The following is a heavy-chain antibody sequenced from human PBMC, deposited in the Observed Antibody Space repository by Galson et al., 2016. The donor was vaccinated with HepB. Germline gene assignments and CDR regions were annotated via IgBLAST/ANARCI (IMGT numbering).Heavy chain of an antibody. J-gene: IGHJ4*02. Sequence: TLSLTCNVSGGSVSSDNYYWSWIRQPPGQGLEWIGYIYYTGVTSYNPSLKSRLSMSLDMSENHFSLRLSSVTAADTAINYCAREKLFKSTAAVTGGADFWGRGTLVTVSS. CDR1: GGSVSSDNYY. CDR3: AREKLFKSTAAVTGGADF. D-gene: IGHD5-18*01. CDR2: IYYTGVT. V-gene: IGHV4-61*03.